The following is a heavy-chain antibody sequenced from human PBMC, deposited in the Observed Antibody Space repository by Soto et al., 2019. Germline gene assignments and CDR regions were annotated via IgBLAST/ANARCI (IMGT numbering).Heavy chain of an antibody. CDR3: ARSSGYVPGGY. CDR2: IHHSGST. J-gene: IGHJ4*02. D-gene: IGHD5-12*01. Sequence: LSLTCAVSGYPISSGYYWGWIRQPPGKGLEWIGIIHHSGSTYYNPSLRSRITISVDTSKNQFSLKMPSVTAADTAVYYCARSSGYVPGGYWGQGILVTAPQ. CDR1: GYPISSGYY. V-gene: IGHV4-38-2*01.